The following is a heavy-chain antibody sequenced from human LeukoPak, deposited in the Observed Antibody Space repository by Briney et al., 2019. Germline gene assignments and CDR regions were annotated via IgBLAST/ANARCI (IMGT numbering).Heavy chain of an antibody. J-gene: IGHJ6*03. CDR1: GYSFTSYW. Sequence: GESLKISCKGSGYSFTSYWNGWGRQMPGKGLEWMGIIYPGDSDTRYSPSFQGQVTISADKSISPAYLQWSSLKASDTAMYYCARLTPPGPYYYYYYMDVWGKGTTVTVSS. D-gene: IGHD1-14*01. CDR2: IYPGDSDT. CDR3: ARLTPPGPYYYYYYMDV. V-gene: IGHV5-51*01.